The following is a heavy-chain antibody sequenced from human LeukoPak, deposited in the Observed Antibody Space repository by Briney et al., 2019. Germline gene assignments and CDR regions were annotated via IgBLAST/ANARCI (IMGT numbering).Heavy chain of an antibody. CDR3: ARCPSYYYDSSGYYPVRDAFDI. J-gene: IGHJ3*02. CDR1: GYTFTSYY. D-gene: IGHD3-22*01. V-gene: IGHV1-46*01. CDR2: INPSGGST. Sequence: ASVKVSCKASGYTFTSYYMHWVRQAPGQGLEWMGIINPSGGSTSYAQKFQGRVTMTRDTSTSTVYMELSSPRSEDTAVYYCARCPSYYYDSSGYYPVRDAFDIWGQGTMVTVSS.